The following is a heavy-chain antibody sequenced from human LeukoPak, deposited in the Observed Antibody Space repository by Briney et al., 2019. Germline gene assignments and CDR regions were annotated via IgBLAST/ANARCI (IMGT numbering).Heavy chain of an antibody. Sequence: GASVKVSCKASGYTFTSYGISWVRPAPGQGLEWMGWISAYNGNTNSAQKLRGRVTMTTDTPTSTAYMELRSLRSDDTAVYYCARVSTAATPLGWFDPWAQGTLVTVSS. J-gene: IGHJ5*02. CDR1: GYTFTSYG. D-gene: IGHD2-2*01. CDR3: ARVSTAATPLGWFDP. CDR2: ISAYNGNT. V-gene: IGHV1-18*04.